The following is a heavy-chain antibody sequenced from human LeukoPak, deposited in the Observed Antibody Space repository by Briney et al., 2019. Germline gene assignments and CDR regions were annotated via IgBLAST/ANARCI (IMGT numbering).Heavy chain of an antibody. J-gene: IGHJ4*02. Sequence: SETLSLTCTVSGGSISSYYWSWIRQPAGKGLEWIGRIYTSGSTNYNPSLKSRVTMSVDTSKNQFSLKLGSVTAEDTAVYYCAKELAYCGGDCSFDYWGQGTLVTVSS. V-gene: IGHV4-4*07. D-gene: IGHD2-21*02. CDR3: AKELAYCGGDCSFDY. CDR2: IYTSGST. CDR1: GGSISSYY.